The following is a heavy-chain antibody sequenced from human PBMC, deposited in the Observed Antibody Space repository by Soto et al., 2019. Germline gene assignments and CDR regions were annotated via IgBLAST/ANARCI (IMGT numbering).Heavy chain of an antibody. CDR1: GFTXTTYA. CDR2: INAGNGAT. D-gene: IGHD6-13*01. J-gene: IGHJ4*02. CDR3: ARGSAAAGPYYFDY. Sequence: ASVKVSCKASGFTXTTYAIHWVRQAPGQRLEWMGWINAGNGATKYSQNFQDRVTIARDTSANTAFMELSGLRSEDTAEYYCARGSAAAGPYYFDYWAQGTLVTVSS. V-gene: IGHV1-3*01.